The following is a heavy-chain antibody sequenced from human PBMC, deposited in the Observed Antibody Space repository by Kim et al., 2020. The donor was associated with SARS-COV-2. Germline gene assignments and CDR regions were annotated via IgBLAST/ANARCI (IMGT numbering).Heavy chain of an antibody. V-gene: IGHV4-59*01. J-gene: IGHJ6*02. Sequence: SETLSLTCTVSGGSISSYYWSWIRQPPGKGLEWIGYIYYSGSTNYNPSLKSRVTISVDTSKNQFSLKLSSVTAADTAVYYCAREYGSWSYYNGAIYYYYGMDVWGQGTTVTVSS. D-gene: IGHD3-10*01. CDR1: GGSISSYY. CDR3: AREYGSWSYYNGAIYYYYGMDV. CDR2: IYYSGST.